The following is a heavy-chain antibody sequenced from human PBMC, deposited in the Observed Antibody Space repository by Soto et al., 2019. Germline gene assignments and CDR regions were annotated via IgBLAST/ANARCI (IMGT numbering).Heavy chain of an antibody. CDR1: GFTFSDYG. V-gene: IGHV3-33*01. J-gene: IGHJ4*02. CDR2: IWYDGTDK. Sequence: QVQLVESGGGVVQPGKSLTLSCVVSGFTFSDYGMHWVRQAPGKGLEWVAFIWYDGTDKYYRDSVKGRFTISRDNSRHTLYLQMNGLRAEDTALYYCVRRSGNDYVRGWIHHFDYWGQGTLVTVSS. CDR3: VRRSGNDYVRGWIHHFDY. D-gene: IGHD3-16*01.